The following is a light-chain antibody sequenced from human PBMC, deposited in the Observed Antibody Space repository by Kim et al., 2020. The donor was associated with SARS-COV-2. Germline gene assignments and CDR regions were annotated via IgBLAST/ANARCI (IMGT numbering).Light chain of an antibody. J-gene: IGLJ2*01. CDR2: YDS. V-gene: IGLV3-21*04. Sequence: SYELTQPPSVSVAPGKTARITCGGNNIGSKSVHWYQQKPGQAPVLVIYYDSDRPSGIPERFSGSNSGNTATLTISRVEAGDEADYYCQVWDSSSDHVVFGGGTSLPS. CDR3: QVWDSSSDHVV. CDR1: NIGSKS.